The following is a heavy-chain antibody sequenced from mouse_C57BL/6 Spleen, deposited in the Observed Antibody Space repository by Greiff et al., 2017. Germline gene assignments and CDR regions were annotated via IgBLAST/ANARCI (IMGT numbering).Heavy chain of an antibody. V-gene: IGHV1-81*01. Sequence: VQLQQSGAELARPGASVKLSCKASGYTFTSYGISWVKQRTGQGLEWIGEIYPRSGNTYYNEKFKGKATLTADKSSSTAYMELRSLTSEDSAVYFCARSDDYDGGFAYGCQGTLGTVSA. CDR1: GYTFTSYG. J-gene: IGHJ3*01. CDR3: ARSDDYDGGFAY. D-gene: IGHD2-4*01. CDR2: IYPRSGNT.